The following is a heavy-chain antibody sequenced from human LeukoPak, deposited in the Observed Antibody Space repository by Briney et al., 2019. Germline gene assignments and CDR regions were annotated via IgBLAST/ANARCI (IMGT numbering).Heavy chain of an antibody. V-gene: IGHV3-30*18. Sequence: GGSLRLSCAASGFTFSSYGMHWVRQAPGKGLEWVAVISYDGSNKYYADSVKGRFTISRDNSKNTLYLQMNSLRAEDTAVYYCAKAKQWLYFDYWGQGTLVTVSS. D-gene: IGHD6-19*01. CDR1: GFTFSSYG. CDR2: ISYDGSNK. J-gene: IGHJ4*02. CDR3: AKAKQWLYFDY.